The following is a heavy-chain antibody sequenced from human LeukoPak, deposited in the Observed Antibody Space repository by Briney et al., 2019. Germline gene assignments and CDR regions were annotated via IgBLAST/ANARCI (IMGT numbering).Heavy chain of an antibody. D-gene: IGHD4-17*01. J-gene: IGHJ4*02. CDR3: ARAKDYGDCTFDY. CDR1: GYSISSGYY. CDR2: IYHSGST. Sequence: SETLSLTCAVSGYSISSGYYWGWIRQPPGKGLEWIGSIYHSGSTYYNPSLKSRVTISVDTPKNQFSLKLSSVTAADTAVYYCARAKDYGDCTFDYWGQGTLVTVSS. V-gene: IGHV4-38-2*01.